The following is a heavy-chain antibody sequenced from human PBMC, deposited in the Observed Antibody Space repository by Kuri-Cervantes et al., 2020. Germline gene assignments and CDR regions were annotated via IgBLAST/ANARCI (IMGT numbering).Heavy chain of an antibody. CDR3: ARQGPLDYYYGMDV. Sequence: ASVKVSCKASGYTFTGYYMHWVRQAPGQGLEWMGWINPNSGGTNYAQKFQGRVTMTRDTSISTAYMELSRLRSDDTAVYYCARQGPLDYYYGMDVWGQGTTVTVSS. CDR2: INPNSGGT. CDR1: GYTFTGYY. V-gene: IGHV1-2*02. J-gene: IGHJ6*02.